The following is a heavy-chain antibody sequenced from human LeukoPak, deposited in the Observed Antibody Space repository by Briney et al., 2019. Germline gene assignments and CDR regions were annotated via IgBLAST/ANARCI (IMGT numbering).Heavy chain of an antibody. CDR1: GYSISSGYY. V-gene: IGHV4-38-2*01. CDR2: IYHSGST. J-gene: IGHJ4*02. Sequence: SETLSLTCAVSGYSISSGYYWGWIRQPPGKGLEWIGSIYHSGSTYYNPSLKSRVTISLDRSKYQFSLKLSSVTAADTAVYYCARAYAVPGATPPDYWGQGTLVTVSS. D-gene: IGHD1-26*01. CDR3: ARAYAVPGATPPDY.